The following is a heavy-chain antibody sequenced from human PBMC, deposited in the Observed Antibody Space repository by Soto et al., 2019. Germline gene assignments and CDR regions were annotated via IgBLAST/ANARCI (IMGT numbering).Heavy chain of an antibody. V-gene: IGHV3-21*01. Sequence: PGGSLRLSCAASGFTFSSYSMNWVRQAPGKGLEWVSSISSSSYIYYADSVKGRFTISRDNAKNSLYLQMNSLRAEDTAVYYCARSGSGSYYTPDYYYYYGMDVWGQGTTVTVSS. CDR3: ARSGSGSYYTPDYYYYYGMDV. D-gene: IGHD3-10*01. J-gene: IGHJ6*02. CDR2: ISSSSYI. CDR1: GFTFSSYS.